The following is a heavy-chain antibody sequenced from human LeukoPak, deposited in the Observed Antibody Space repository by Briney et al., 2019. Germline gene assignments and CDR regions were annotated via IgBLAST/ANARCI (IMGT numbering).Heavy chain of an antibody. CDR3: ARPYYYGSRIDP. D-gene: IGHD3-22*01. J-gene: IGHJ5*02. Sequence: PSQTLSLTCTVSGGSISSGDYYWSWIRQPPGKGLEWIGYTYYSGSTYYNPSLMNRVSISVDTSKNQFSLNLSSVTAADTAVYYCARPYYYGSRIDPWGQGTLVTVSS. V-gene: IGHV4-30-4*01. CDR2: TYYSGST. CDR1: GGSISSGDYY.